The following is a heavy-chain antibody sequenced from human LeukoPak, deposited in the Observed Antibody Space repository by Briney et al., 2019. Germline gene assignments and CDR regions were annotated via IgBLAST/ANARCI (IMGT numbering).Heavy chain of an antibody. CDR3: AGRTYYFDY. V-gene: IGHV3-23*01. CDR2: VSDDGDKT. J-gene: IGHJ4*02. Sequence: PGGSLRLSCVASGSNFRNYGMNWVRQAPGKGLEWVAAVSDDGDKTYYGDSVKGRFTVSRDNSKNTLYLQMSSLRAEDTAVYYCAGRTYYFDYWGQGTLVTVSS. D-gene: IGHD3-16*01. CDR1: GSNFRNYG.